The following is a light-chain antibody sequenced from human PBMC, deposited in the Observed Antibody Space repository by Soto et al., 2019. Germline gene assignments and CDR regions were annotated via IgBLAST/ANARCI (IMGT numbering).Light chain of an antibody. V-gene: IGKV1-5*01. J-gene: IGKJ2*01. CDR1: QSISGW. Sequence: DIQMTQSPSTLSASVGDRVTITCRASQSISGWLAWYQQKPGKAPNLLISDASSLESGVPSRCSGSGSGREFTLTSSGLQHDVFASYYCQQYSSYSSFGQGTKLEIK. CDR2: DAS. CDR3: QQYSSYSS.